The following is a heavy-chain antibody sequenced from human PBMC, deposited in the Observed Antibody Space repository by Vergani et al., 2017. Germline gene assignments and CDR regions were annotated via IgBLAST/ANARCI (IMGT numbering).Heavy chain of an antibody. D-gene: IGHD1-26*01. Sequence: EVQLVESGGGLVQPGRSLRLSCAASGFTFDDYAMHWVRQAPGKGLEWVSGINWNGGSTGYADSVKGRFTISRDNAKNSLYLQMNSLRAEDTALYYCAREGGGRVSGSLYYFDYWGQGTLVTVSS. CDR1: GFTFDDYA. J-gene: IGHJ4*02. CDR3: AREGGGRVSGSLYYFDY. V-gene: IGHV3-9*01. CDR2: INWNGGST.